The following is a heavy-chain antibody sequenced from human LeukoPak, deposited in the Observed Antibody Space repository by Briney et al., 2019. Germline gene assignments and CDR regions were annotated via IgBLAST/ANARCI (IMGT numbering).Heavy chain of an antibody. Sequence: ASVKVSCKASGYTFTNYGITWVRQAPGQGLEWMGWISGYNGNTNYAQTIQGRVTMTTETSTSTAYMELRSLRADDTAVYYCAREVWNSRDTSGPLDPWGQGTLVIVSA. CDR1: GYTFTNYG. CDR3: AREVWNSRDTSGPLDP. D-gene: IGHD6-19*01. V-gene: IGHV1-18*01. CDR2: ISGYNGNT. J-gene: IGHJ5*02.